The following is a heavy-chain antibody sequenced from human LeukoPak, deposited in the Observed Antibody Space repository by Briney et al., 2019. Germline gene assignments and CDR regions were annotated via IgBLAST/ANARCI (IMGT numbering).Heavy chain of an antibody. CDR1: GGSISSYY. Sequence: PSETLSLTCTVSGGSISSYYWSWIRQPPGKGLEWIGYIYYSGSTNYNPSLKSRVTISVDTSKNQFSLKLSSVTAADTAVYYCARAKSGRIQLWSLDYWGQGTLVTVSS. CDR3: ARAKSGRIQLWSLDY. D-gene: IGHD5-18*01. J-gene: IGHJ4*02. CDR2: IYYSGST. V-gene: IGHV4-59*01.